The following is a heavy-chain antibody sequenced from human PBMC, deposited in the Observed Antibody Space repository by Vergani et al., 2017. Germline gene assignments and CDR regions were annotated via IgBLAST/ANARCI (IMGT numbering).Heavy chain of an antibody. CDR2: IYYSGLT. V-gene: IGHV4-59*08. CDR3: ARQXPGSGWSPGDFDD. J-gene: IGHJ4*02. D-gene: IGHD6-19*01. Sequence: QVKLQESGPGLVKPSETLSLTCTVSGASVNSYYWSWIRQPPGKSLEWIGSIYYSGLTYYNPSLKSRVAISVDTSKNQFSLKVTSVTAADTAVYFCARQXPGSGWSPGDFDDWGQGILVTVSS. CDR1: GASVNSYY.